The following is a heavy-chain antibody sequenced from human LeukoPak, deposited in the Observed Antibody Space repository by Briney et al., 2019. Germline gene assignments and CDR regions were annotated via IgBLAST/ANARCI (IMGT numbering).Heavy chain of an antibody. CDR2: ISGSGGST. D-gene: IGHD2-2*01. V-gene: IGHV3-23*01. J-gene: IGHJ6*03. CDR3: AKAPSGYCSSTSCPTYYYYYMDV. CDR1: GLTFSSYA. Sequence: PGGSLRLSCAASGLTFSSYARSWVRKAPGKGLEWVSAISGSGGSTYYADSVKGRFTISRDNSKNTLYLQMNSLRADDTAVYYCAKAPSGYCSSTSCPTYYYYYMDVWGKGTTVTVSS.